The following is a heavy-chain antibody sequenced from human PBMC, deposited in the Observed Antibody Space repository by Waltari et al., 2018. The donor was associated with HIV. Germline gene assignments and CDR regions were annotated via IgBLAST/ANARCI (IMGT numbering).Heavy chain of an antibody. J-gene: IGHJ6*02. V-gene: IGHV3-48*04. CDR2: ISSSRSTI. Sequence: EVQLVESGGGLVQPGGSLRLSCAASGFTFISYSMNGVRQAPGEGLELVSYISSSRSTIYYAYSVKGRFTISRDNAKNSLYLQMNSLRAEDTAVYYCARDDYGMDVWGQGTTVTVSS. CDR3: ARDDYGMDV. CDR1: GFTFISYS.